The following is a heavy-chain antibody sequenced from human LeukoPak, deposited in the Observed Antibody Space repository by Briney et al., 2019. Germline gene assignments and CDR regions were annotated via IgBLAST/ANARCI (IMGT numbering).Heavy chain of an antibody. CDR2: ISYDGNNK. J-gene: IGHJ4*02. CDR3: AMGGISWYYFDY. D-gene: IGHD6-13*01. V-gene: IGHV3-30-3*01. CDR1: GFTFSSFA. Sequence: PGGSLRLSCAASGFTFSSFAMHWVRQAPGKGLEWVAVISYDGNNKNYANSVKGRFTISGDNSKNTLYLQMNSLRAEDTAVYFCAMGGISWYYFDYWGQGTLVTVSS.